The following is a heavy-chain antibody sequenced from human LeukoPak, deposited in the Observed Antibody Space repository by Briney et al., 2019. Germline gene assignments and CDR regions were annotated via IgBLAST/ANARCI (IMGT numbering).Heavy chain of an antibody. Sequence: ETLSLTCTVSGGSISSSNYYWGWLRQPPGKGLEWIGSIYYSGSTYYHPSLKSRVTIFLGTSKDQFSLNLSSVTAADTAVYYCARHDFWSDYSQITWFDTWGQGTLVTVSS. CDR1: GGSISSSNYY. CDR2: IYYSGST. J-gene: IGHJ5*02. V-gene: IGHV4-39*01. D-gene: IGHD3-3*01. CDR3: ARHDFWSDYSQITWFDT.